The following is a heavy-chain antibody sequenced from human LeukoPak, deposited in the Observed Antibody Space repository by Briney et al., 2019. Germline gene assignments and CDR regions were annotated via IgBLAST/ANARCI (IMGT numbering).Heavy chain of an antibody. CDR1: GFTVITND. J-gene: IGHJ4*02. Sequence: GGSLRLSCAASGFTVITNDMTWVRQAPGEGLEWVSVLYSDGNTKYADSVQGRFTISRDNSKNTLYLEMNSLGPDDTAVYYCARGVEPLAANTLAYWGQGTLVTVSS. CDR3: ARGVEPLAANTLAY. D-gene: IGHD1-14*01. V-gene: IGHV3-53*01. CDR2: LYSDGNT.